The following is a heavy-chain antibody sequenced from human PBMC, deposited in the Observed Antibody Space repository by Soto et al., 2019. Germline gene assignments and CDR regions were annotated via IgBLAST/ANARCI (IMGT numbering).Heavy chain of an antibody. CDR3: ARGYTWSIDNCFDP. D-gene: IGHD1-20*01. V-gene: IGHV1-46*03. J-gene: IGHJ5*02. CDR1: GYTVTGFH. Sequence: AASVKVSCKASGYTVTGFHMHWVRQAPGQRLEWLGLINPSTGITRYAQNFQGRVTMTRDTSTGTFYMELSSLTSDDTAVYYCARGYTWSIDNCFDPWGQGTQVTVSS. CDR2: INPSTGIT.